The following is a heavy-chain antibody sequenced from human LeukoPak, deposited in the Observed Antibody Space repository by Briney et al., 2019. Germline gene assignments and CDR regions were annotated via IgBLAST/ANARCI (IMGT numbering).Heavy chain of an antibody. Sequence: SETLSLTCAVYGGSFSGYYWNWIRQPPRKGLEWNGEINHSGSTNYNPSLKSRVTISVDTSKNQFSLELSSVTAADTAVYYCARGANYYDSSAYSVQDAFDIWGQGTMVTVSS. D-gene: IGHD3-22*01. J-gene: IGHJ3*02. CDR2: INHSGST. CDR1: GGSFSGYY. CDR3: ARGANYYDSSAYSVQDAFDI. V-gene: IGHV4-34*01.